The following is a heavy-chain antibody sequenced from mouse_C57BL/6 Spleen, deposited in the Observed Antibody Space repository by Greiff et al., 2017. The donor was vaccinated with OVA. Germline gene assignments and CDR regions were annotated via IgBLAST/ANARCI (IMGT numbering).Heavy chain of an antibody. V-gene: IGHV1-85*01. D-gene: IGHD2-4*01. CDR3: ARGRDYGDWYFDV. Sequence: VQLQESGPELVKPGASVKLSCKASGYTFTSYDINWVKQRPGQGLEWIGWIYPRDGSTKYNEKFKGKATLTVDTSSSTAYMELHSLTSEDSAVYFCARGRDYGDWYFDVWGTGTTVTVSS. J-gene: IGHJ1*03. CDR1: GYTFTSYD. CDR2: IYPRDGST.